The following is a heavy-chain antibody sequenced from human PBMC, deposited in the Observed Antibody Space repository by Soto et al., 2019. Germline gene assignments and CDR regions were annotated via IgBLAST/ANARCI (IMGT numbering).Heavy chain of an antibody. V-gene: IGHV1-3*01. CDR1: GYTFTSYA. J-gene: IGHJ5*02. D-gene: IGHD5-18*01. Sequence: AASVKVSCKASGYTFTSYAMHWVRQAPGQRLEWMGWINAGNGNTKYSQKFQGRVTITRDTSASTAYMELSSLRSEDTAVYYCASFLPPLSYGSADKWFDPWGQGTLVTVSS. CDR3: ASFLPPLSYGSADKWFDP. CDR2: INAGNGNT.